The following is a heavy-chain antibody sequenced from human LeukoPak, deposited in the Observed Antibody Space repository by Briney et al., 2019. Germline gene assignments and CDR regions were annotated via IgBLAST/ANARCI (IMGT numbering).Heavy chain of an antibody. V-gene: IGHV1-46*01. CDR3: ARPAVDSSSWYNEDPLGAYFDY. Sequence: ASVKVSCKASGYTFTSYYMHWVRQAPGQGLEWMGIINPSGGSTSYAQKFQGRVTMTRDTSTSTVYMELSSLRSEDTAVYYCARPAVDSSSWYNEDPLGAYFDYWGKGTTVTVSS. D-gene: IGHD6-13*01. CDR2: INPSGGST. CDR1: GYTFTSYY. J-gene: IGHJ4*03.